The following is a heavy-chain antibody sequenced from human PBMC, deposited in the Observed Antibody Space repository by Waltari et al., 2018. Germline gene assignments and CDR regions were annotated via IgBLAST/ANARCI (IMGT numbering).Heavy chain of an antibody. CDR3: ATLAGIAKNYDY. CDR2: IRNKHNSYTA. Sequence: EVQLVESGGGSVQPGGSLRLSCAASGFPFSYTYMAWVRTAPGKGLEWVGRIRNKHNSYTAEYAAPVKGRFSISRDDSKNSLYLQMNSLKTEDTAVYYCATLAGIAKNYDYWGQGTLVTVSS. D-gene: IGHD2-21*01. V-gene: IGHV3-72*01. J-gene: IGHJ4*02. CDR1: GFPFSYTY.